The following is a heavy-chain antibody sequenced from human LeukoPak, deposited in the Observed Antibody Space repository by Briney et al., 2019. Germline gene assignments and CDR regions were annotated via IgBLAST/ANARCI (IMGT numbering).Heavy chain of an antibody. J-gene: IGHJ3*02. CDR2: ISSSSSYI. CDR3: AREPVVVITTDAFDI. CDR1: GFTFSRFS. Sequence: GGSLRLSCAASGFTFSRFSMNWVRQAPGKGLEWVSSISSSSSYIYYADSVKGRFTISRDNAKKSLYLQMNSLRAEDTAVYYCAREPVVVITTDAFDIWGQGTMVTVSS. D-gene: IGHD3-22*01. V-gene: IGHV3-21*01.